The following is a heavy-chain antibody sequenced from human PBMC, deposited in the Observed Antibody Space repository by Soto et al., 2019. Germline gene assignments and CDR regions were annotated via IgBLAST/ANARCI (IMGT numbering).Heavy chain of an antibody. Sequence: QVQLVQSGAEVKKPGASVKVSCKASGYTFTSYAMHWVRQAPGQRLEWMGWINAGNGNTKYSQKFQGRVTIIRDTSASTDYMELSSLRSEDTAVYYCARSIVVVTAADYWGQGTLVTVSS. CDR1: GYTFTSYA. D-gene: IGHD2-21*02. J-gene: IGHJ4*02. CDR3: ARSIVVVTAADY. CDR2: INAGNGNT. V-gene: IGHV1-3*01.